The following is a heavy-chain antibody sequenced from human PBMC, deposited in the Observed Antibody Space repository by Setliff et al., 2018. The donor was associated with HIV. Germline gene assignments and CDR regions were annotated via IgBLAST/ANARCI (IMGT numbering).Heavy chain of an antibody. CDR2: IFRGGTT. Sequence: ETLSLTCNVTGDSISSNYFWGWIRQPPGKGLQWIGSIFRGGTTYHNPSLKSRVTMSIDTSKNQFFLRLTSVTAADTAVYYCARNRNFGESNWFDPWGQGTLVTVSS. D-gene: IGHD3-10*01. CDR1: GDSISSNYF. V-gene: IGHV4-38-2*02. J-gene: IGHJ5*02. CDR3: ARNRNFGESNWFDP.